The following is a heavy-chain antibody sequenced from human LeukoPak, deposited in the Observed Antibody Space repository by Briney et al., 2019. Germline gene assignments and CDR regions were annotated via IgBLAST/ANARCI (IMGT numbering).Heavy chain of an antibody. J-gene: IGHJ4*02. Sequence: SETLSLTCTVSGGSISSSSYYWGWIRQPPGKGLEWIGSIYYSGSTYYNPSLKSRVTISVDTSKNQFSLKLSSVTAADTAVYYCASTAGGPFDYWGQGTLVTVSS. CDR1: GGSISSSSYY. D-gene: IGHD3-16*01. CDR2: IYYSGST. V-gene: IGHV4-39*07. CDR3: ASTAGGPFDY.